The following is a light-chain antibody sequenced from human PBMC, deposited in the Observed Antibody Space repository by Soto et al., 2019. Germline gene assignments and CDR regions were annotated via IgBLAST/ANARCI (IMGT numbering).Light chain of an antibody. CDR3: CSYADNYVV. Sequence: QSALTQSRSVSGSPGQSVTISCTGTSSDVGGYNYVSWYQQHPGKAPKLMIYDVSKRPSGVPDRFSGSKSGNTASLTISGLQAEDEADYYCCSYADNYVVSGGGTKVTVL. CDR1: SSDVGGYNY. J-gene: IGLJ2*01. V-gene: IGLV2-11*01. CDR2: DVS.